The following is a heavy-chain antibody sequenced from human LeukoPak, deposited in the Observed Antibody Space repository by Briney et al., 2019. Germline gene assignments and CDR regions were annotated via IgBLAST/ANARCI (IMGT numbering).Heavy chain of an antibody. CDR3: VRDYRSGRFLEWIGGD. V-gene: IGHV3-21*01. CDR1: GFTFSSYS. CDR2: ISSSSSYI. Sequence: GGSLRLSCAASGFTFSSYSMNWVRQAPGKGLEWVSSISSSSSYIYYADSVKGRFTISRDNAKNSLFLQMNSLRVEDTAIYYCVRDYRSGRFLEWIGGDWGQGTLVTVSS. D-gene: IGHD3-3*01. J-gene: IGHJ4*02.